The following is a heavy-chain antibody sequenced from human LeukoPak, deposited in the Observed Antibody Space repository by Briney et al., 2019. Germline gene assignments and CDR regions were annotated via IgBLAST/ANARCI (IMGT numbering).Heavy chain of an antibody. V-gene: IGHV4-59*01. J-gene: IGHJ4*02. CDR1: GGSISSYY. Sequence: SETLSLTCTVSGGSISSYYWSWIRQPPGKGLEWIGYIYYSGNTDSNPSLKSRVTISVDTSKNQFSLKLSSVTAADTAVYYCARDAKELSGWYHGSGSYFDYWGQGTLVTVSS. CDR3: ARDAKELSGWYHGSGSYFDY. CDR2: IYYSGNT. D-gene: IGHD3-10*01.